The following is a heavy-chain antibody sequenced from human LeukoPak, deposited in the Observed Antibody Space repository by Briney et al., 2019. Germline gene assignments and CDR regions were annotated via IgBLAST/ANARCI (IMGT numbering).Heavy chain of an antibody. D-gene: IGHD5-12*01. Sequence: SETLSLTCTVSGGSISSSSYYWGWIRQPPGKGLEWIESIYYSGSTYYNPSLKSRVTISVDTSKNQFSLKLSSVTAADTAVYYCARKHVDSDYYYGMGVWGQGTTVTVSS. J-gene: IGHJ6*02. V-gene: IGHV4-39*01. CDR2: IYYSGST. CDR1: GGSISSSSYY. CDR3: ARKHVDSDYYYGMGV.